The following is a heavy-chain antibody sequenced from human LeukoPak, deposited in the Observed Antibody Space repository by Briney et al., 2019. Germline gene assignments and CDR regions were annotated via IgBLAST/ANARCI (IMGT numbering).Heavy chain of an antibody. CDR1: GGSISSSSYY. D-gene: IGHD2-8*01. CDR2: IYYSGST. CDR3: ASLYGPPADY. J-gene: IGHJ4*02. V-gene: IGHV4-39*07. Sequence: SETLSFTCTVSGGSISSSSYYWGWIRQPPGKGLEWIGSIYYSGSTYYNPSLKSRVTISVDTSKNQFSLKLSSVTAADTAVYYCASLYGPPADYWGQGTLVTVSS.